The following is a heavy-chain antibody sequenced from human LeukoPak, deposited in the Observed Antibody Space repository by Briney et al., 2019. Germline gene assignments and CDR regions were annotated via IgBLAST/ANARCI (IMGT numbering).Heavy chain of an antibody. Sequence: GGSLRLSCAASGFTFSSYSMNWVRQAPGKGLEWVSYISSSSSTIYYADSVKGRFTISRENAKNSLYLHMNSLRAEDTAVYYCASGVVPAAADYYGMDVWGQGTTVTVSS. CDR3: ASGVVPAAADYYGMDV. V-gene: IGHV3-48*04. CDR2: ISSSSSTI. D-gene: IGHD2-2*01. CDR1: GFTFSSYS. J-gene: IGHJ6*02.